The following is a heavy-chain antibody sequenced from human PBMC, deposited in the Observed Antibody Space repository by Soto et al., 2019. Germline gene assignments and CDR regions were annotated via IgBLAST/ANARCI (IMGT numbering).Heavy chain of an antibody. CDR2: IYDSGST. Sequence: SEPLSLPCTVSGDSVNNAYWTWIRQPPGKGLEWIGYIYDSGSTSYDPSLKSRLTISVDTSKNQFSLKLKSVTAADTAVYYCARGTKYYYQGMDVWGQGTTVTVSS. CDR1: GDSVNNAY. V-gene: IGHV4-59*02. CDR3: ARGTKYYYQGMDV. J-gene: IGHJ6*02.